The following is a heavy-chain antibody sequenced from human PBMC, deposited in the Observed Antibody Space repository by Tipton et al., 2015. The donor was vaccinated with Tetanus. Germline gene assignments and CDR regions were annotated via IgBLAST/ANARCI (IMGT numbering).Heavy chain of an antibody. J-gene: IGHJ4*02. CDR2: IWYDGRNK. Sequence: RSPRLSCAASGFSFGSYGMHWVRQAPGKGLEWVAVIWYDGRNKNYAASVKGRFSISRDNSNNTLYLQMNSVRAEDTAVYYCARDIVSGHHVFACWGRGTLVTVSS. V-gene: IGHV3-33*01. CDR1: GFSFGSYG. CDR3: ARDIVSGHHVFAC. D-gene: IGHD2-15*01.